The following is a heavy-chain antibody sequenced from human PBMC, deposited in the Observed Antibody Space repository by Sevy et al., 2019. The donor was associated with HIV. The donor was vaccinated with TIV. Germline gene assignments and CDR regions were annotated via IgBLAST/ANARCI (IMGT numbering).Heavy chain of an antibody. Sequence: SETLSLTCVVSNFSISSADYWGWIRQPPGRGLEWLGTISLSGNTHHNPSLKSRVTISVDTSKNQFSRNLSSVTAADTAVYYCVTFRKTASFGIFIRGYFDYWGQGTLVTVSS. CDR1: NFSISSADY. D-gene: IGHD3-3*01. CDR2: ISLSGNT. V-gene: IGHV4-38-2*01. J-gene: IGHJ4*02. CDR3: VTFRKTASFGIFIRGYFDY.